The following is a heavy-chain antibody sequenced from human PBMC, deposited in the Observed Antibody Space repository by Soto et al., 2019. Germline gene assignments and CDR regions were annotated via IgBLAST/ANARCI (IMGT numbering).Heavy chain of an antibody. CDR2: ISGSGGST. CDR3: AKDLGSSVFYGMDV. Sequence: GGSLRLSCAASGFTFSSYAMSWVRQAPGKGLEWVSAISGSGGSTYYADSVKGRFTISRDNSKNTLYLQMNSLRAEDTAVYYCAKDLGSSVFYGMDVWGQGTTVTVAS. D-gene: IGHD2-15*01. V-gene: IGHV3-23*01. CDR1: GFTFSSYA. J-gene: IGHJ6*02.